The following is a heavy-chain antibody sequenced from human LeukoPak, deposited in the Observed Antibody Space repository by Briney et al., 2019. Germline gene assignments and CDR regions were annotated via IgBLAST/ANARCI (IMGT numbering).Heavy chain of an antibody. CDR2: IWYHGSNK. J-gene: IGHJ4*02. CDR1: GLTFSTYG. D-gene: IGHD2-2*01. V-gene: IGHV3-33*01. Sequence: GRSLRLSCAASGLTFSTYGMHWVRQAPGKGLEWVALIWYHGSNKYYTDSVKGRFTISRDNSKNTLYLQMKSLRAEDTAVYYCARDFYCSRTSCYAPSFDYWGQGTLVTVSS. CDR3: ARDFYCSRTSCYAPSFDY.